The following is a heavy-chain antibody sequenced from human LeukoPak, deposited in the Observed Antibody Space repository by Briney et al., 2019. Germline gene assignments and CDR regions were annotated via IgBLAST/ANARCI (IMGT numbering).Heavy chain of an antibody. CDR3: ARSEPTGVWFVY. CDR1: GFTFSSYS. D-gene: IGHD3-10*01. V-gene: IGHV3-21*01. Sequence: GGSLRLSCAASGFTFSSYSMNWVRLPPGKGLEWVSSISSSSSYIYYADSVKGRFTISRDNAKNSLYLQMNSLRAEDTAVYYCARSEPTGVWFVYWGQGTLVTVSS. J-gene: IGHJ4*02. CDR2: ISSSSSYI.